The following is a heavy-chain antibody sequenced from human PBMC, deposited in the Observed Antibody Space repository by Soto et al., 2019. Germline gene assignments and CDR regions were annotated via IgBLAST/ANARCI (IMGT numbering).Heavy chain of an antibody. V-gene: IGHV3-72*01. CDR1: GFTFSDHF. CDR2: STNKANRYTT. Sequence: EVQLVESGGGLVQPGGSLRLSCAVSGFTFSDHFMDWVRQAPGKGLEWVGRSTNKANRYTTYYAASVKGRFTISRDDSKNSLYLQMNGLKTEDTAVYYCARGNRGFDYWGQGTLVTVSS. D-gene: IGHD1-1*01. CDR3: ARGNRGFDY. J-gene: IGHJ4*02.